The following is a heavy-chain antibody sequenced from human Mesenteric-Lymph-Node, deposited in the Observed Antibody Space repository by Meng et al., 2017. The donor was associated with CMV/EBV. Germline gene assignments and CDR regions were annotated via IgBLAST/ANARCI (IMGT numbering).Heavy chain of an antibody. Sequence: TFAVAGDSISSGGYYWSWIRQHPGKGLEWIGYIYYSGSTYYNPSLKSRVTISVDTSKNQFSLKLSSVTAADTAVYYCARDAVGAPFDYWGQGTLVTVSS. CDR1: GDSISSGGYY. J-gene: IGHJ4*02. CDR3: ARDAVGAPFDY. V-gene: IGHV4-31*11. D-gene: IGHD1-26*01. CDR2: IYYSGST.